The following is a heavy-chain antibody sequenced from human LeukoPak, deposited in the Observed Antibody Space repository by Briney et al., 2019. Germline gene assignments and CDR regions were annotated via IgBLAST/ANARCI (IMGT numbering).Heavy chain of an antibody. CDR2: IGTAGGT. CDR3: ARGRCSGGSCYTFDY. J-gene: IGHJ4*02. Sequence: GGSLRLSCAASGFTFSSYDMHWVRQATGYGLEWVSAIGTAGGTYYPGSVKGRFTISRENAKNSLYLQMNSLRAGDTAVHYCARGRCSGGSCYTFDYWGQGTLVTVSS. CDR1: GFTFSSYD. D-gene: IGHD2-15*01. V-gene: IGHV3-13*01.